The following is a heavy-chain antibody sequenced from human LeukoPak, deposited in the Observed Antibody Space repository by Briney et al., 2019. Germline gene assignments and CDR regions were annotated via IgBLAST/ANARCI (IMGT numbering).Heavy chain of an antibody. CDR1: GFTFSSST. Sequence: PGGSLRLSCAASGFTFSSSTMNWVRQSPGKGLQWVSSISSSSTYIYYADSVKGRFIISRDNAKNSLYLQMNGLRAEDTAVFYCARDFLNAIDIWGQGTMVTVSS. D-gene: IGHD2/OR15-2a*01. CDR3: ARDFLNAIDI. V-gene: IGHV3-21*01. CDR2: ISSSSTYI. J-gene: IGHJ3*02.